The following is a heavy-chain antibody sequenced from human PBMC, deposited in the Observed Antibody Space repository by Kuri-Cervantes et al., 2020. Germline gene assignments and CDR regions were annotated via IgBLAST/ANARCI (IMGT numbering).Heavy chain of an antibody. D-gene: IGHD3-9*01. V-gene: IGHV3-30-3*02. CDR1: GFTFSGYA. Sequence: GGSLRLSCAASGFTFSGYAMHWVRQAAGKGLEWVAVISYDGSNKYYADSVKGRFTMSRDNSKNKIYLQMNRLRPEDTAVYYCAKRGDSVDLSTSYDMDVWGQGTTVTVSS. CDR2: ISYDGSNK. CDR3: AKRGDSVDLSTSYDMDV. J-gene: IGHJ6*02.